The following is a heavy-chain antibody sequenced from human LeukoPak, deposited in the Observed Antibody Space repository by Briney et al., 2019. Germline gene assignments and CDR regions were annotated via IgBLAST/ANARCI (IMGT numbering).Heavy chain of an antibody. D-gene: IGHD6-13*01. J-gene: IGHJ4*02. CDR2: ISRDGSNK. CDR1: GFTFSSYG. Sequence: GGSLRLSCAASGFTFSSYGMHWVRQAPGKGLEWVAVISRDGSNKYYADSVKGRFTISRDNSKNTLYLQMNSLRAEDTAVYYCAKGQPTIYLDYWGQGTLVTVSS. V-gene: IGHV3-30*18. CDR3: AKGQPTIYLDY.